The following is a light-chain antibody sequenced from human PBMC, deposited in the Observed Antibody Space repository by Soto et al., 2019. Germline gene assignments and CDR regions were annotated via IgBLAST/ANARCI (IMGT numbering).Light chain of an antibody. Sequence: QSVLTQPPSVSGAPGQRVTISWTGSSSNIGGGYDVHWYQQPPGTAPKLLIYGNSNRPSGVPDRFSGSKSGTSASLAITGLQAEDEADYYCQSYDSSPVFGTGTKVTVL. J-gene: IGLJ1*01. CDR2: GNS. CDR1: SSNIGGGYD. V-gene: IGLV1-40*01. CDR3: QSYDSSPV.